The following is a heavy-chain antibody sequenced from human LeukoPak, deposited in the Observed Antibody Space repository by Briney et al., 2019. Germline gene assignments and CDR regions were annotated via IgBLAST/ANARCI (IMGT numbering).Heavy chain of an antibody. J-gene: IGHJ4*02. CDR1: GYTFTGYY. CDR2: INPNSGGT. V-gene: IGHV1-2*02. CDR3: AREDYGSGSYQS. Sequence: ASVKVSCKASGYTFTGYYMHWVRPAPGQGLEWMGWINPNSGGTNYAQKFQGRVTMTRDTSISTAYMELSRLRSDDTAVYYCAREDYGSGSYQSWGQGTLVTVSS. D-gene: IGHD3-10*01.